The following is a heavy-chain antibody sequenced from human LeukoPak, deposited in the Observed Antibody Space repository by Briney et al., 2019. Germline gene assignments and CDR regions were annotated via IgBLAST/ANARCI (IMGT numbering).Heavy chain of an antibody. Sequence: PSETLSLTCSVSGGSFGSSHWSWIRQAPGKGLECIGNSQSGERPNYNPSLKSRVAISADTSKKQFFLRLTSVTAADTAVYYCARDRTGTIFGVVTPGYMDVWGKGTTVTVSS. D-gene: IGHD3-3*01. CDR2: SQSGERP. V-gene: IGHV4-4*09. CDR3: ARDRTGTIFGVVTPGYMDV. J-gene: IGHJ6*03. CDR1: GGSFGSSH.